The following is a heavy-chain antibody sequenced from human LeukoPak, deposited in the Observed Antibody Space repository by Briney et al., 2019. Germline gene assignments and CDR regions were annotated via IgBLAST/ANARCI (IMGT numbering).Heavy chain of an antibody. Sequence: ASVKVSCKTYGYTFTSHGISWARQAPGQGLEWMGWISAFNGETHYAQNLQGRVTMTTDTSTSTAYMELRSLRSDDTAVYYCARQPLTGTTRSCAFDIWGQGTMVTVSS. CDR1: GYTFTSHG. J-gene: IGHJ3*02. D-gene: IGHD1-7*01. CDR2: ISAFNGET. V-gene: IGHV1-18*01. CDR3: ARQPLTGTTRSCAFDI.